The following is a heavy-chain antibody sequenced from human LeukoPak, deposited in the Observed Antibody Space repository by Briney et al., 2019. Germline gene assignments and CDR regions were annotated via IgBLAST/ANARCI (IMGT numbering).Heavy chain of an antibody. V-gene: IGHV4-34*01. CDR3: ARLDPGYCSSTSCYRYYYYYMDV. CDR2: INHSGST. Sequence: SETLSLTCAVYGASFSCYYWSWIRQPPGKGLEWLGEINHSGSTNYNPSLKSRVTISVDTSKNQFSLKLSSVTAADTAVYYCARLDPGYCSSTSCYRYYYYYMDVWGKGTTVTVSS. CDR1: GASFSCYY. D-gene: IGHD2-2*01. J-gene: IGHJ6*03.